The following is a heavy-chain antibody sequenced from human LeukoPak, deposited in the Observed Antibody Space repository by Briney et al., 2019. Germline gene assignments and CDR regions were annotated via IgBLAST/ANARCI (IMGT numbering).Heavy chain of an antibody. Sequence: PGGSLRLSCAASGFTFDDYTMHSVRQAPGKGLEWVSLISWDGGSTYYADSVKGRFTISRDNSKNSLYLQMNSLRTEDTALYYCAKPLSGSWYPFDYWGQGTLVTVSS. CDR3: AKPLSGSWYPFDY. CDR1: GFTFDDYT. J-gene: IGHJ4*02. D-gene: IGHD6-13*01. V-gene: IGHV3-43*01. CDR2: ISWDGGST.